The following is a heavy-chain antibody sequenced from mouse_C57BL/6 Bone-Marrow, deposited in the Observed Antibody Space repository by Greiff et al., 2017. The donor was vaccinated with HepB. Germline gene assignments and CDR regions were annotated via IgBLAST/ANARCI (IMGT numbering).Heavy chain of an antibody. Sequence: EVKLQQSGAELVRPGASVKLSCTASGFNIKDYYMHWVKQRPEQGLEWIGRIDPEDGDTEYAPKFQGKATMTADTSSNTAYLQLSSLTSEDTAVYYCTTKSSGYAMDYWGQGTSVTVSS. J-gene: IGHJ4*01. V-gene: IGHV14-1*01. CDR1: GFNIKDYY. D-gene: IGHD1-1*01. CDR2: IDPEDGDT. CDR3: TTKSSGYAMDY.